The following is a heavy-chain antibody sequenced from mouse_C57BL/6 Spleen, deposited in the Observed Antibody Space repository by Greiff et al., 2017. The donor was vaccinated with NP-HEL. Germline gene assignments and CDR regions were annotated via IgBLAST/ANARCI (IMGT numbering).Heavy chain of an antibody. J-gene: IGHJ1*03. CDR2: IDPNSGGT. V-gene: IGHV1-72*01. Sequence: QVHVKQPGAELVKPGASVKLSCKASGYTFTSYWMHWVKQRPGRGLEWIGRIDPNSGGTKYNEKFKSKATLTVDKPSSTAYMQLSSLTSEDSAVYYCARFYGSSWGYFDVWGTGTTVTVSS. CDR1: GYTFTSYW. D-gene: IGHD1-1*01. CDR3: ARFYGSSWGYFDV.